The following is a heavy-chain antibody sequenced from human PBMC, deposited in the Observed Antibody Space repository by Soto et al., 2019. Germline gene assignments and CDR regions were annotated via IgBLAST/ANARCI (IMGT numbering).Heavy chain of an antibody. Sequence: QVQLVESGGGLVKPGGSLRLSCAASGFTFSDSFMSWIRHAPGKGLEWVSYITGSGRNTYYADSVKGRFTLSRDNAMNSLYLQMNSLIAEDTAVYYVATVGFRSHFDSWGQGTLVTVS. J-gene: IGHJ5*01. CDR3: ATVGFRSHFDS. CDR2: ITGSGRNT. CDR1: GFTFSDSF. D-gene: IGHD3-10*01. V-gene: IGHV3-11*01.